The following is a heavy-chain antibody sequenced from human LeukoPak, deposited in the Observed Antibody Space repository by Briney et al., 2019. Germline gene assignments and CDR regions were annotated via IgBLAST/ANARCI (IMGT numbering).Heavy chain of an antibody. CDR2: ISSSSSYI. Sequence: GGSLRLSCAASGFTFSSYSMNWVRQAPGKGLEWGSSISSSSSYIYYADSVKGRFTISRDNAKNSLYLQMNSLRAEDTAVYYCARDLEYSSSRPFDYWGQGTLVTVSS. V-gene: IGHV3-21*01. CDR1: GFTFSSYS. D-gene: IGHD6-6*01. J-gene: IGHJ4*02. CDR3: ARDLEYSSSRPFDY.